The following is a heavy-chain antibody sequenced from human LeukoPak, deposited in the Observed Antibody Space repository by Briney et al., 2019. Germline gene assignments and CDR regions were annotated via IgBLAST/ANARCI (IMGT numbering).Heavy chain of an antibody. J-gene: IGHJ4*02. V-gene: IGHV3-13*01. Sequence: GGSLRLSCAASGFTFSSYDMHWVRQPTGKGLEWVSAITTTGAIYYADSVKGRFTLSGDSAKDSLYLQMNSLRAGDTAVYYCAKDFVSGSPFSYFDYWGQGTLVTVSS. CDR3: AKDFVSGSPFSYFDY. CDR1: GFTFSSYD. CDR2: ITTTGAI. D-gene: IGHD1-26*01.